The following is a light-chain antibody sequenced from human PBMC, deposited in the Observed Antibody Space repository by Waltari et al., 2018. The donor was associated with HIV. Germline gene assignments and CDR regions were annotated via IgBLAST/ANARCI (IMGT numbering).Light chain of an antibody. CDR3: ASWDDGLRGHV. V-gene: IGLV1-47*03. J-gene: IGLJ1*01. Sequence: SALTQPPSLSGTPGQRLTIPCSGNSSNIGSNFVFWYRQLPGRAPSLLVYRNDQRPAGGGERFSGFRSGASASLAILGMWVEDEGYYLCASWDDGLRGHVFGSGTSVSV. CDR2: RND. CDR1: SSNIGSNF.